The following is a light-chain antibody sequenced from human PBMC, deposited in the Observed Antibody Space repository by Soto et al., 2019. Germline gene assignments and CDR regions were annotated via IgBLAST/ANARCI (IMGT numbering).Light chain of an antibody. CDR3: QQYDNLPPKVT. J-gene: IGKJ2*01. CDR1: QDISNY. CDR2: DAS. V-gene: IGKV1-33*01. Sequence: DIQMTQSTSSLSASVGDRVTITCQASQDISNYLNWYQQKPGKAPKLLIYDASNLETGVPSRFSGSGSGTDFTFTISSLQPEDIATYYCQQYDNLPPKVTFGQGTKLEIK.